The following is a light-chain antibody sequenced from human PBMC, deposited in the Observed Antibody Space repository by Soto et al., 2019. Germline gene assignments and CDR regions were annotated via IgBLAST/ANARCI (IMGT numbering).Light chain of an antibody. Sequence: EIWLTQSPGTLSVSPGERATLSCWASKSVSGNLAWYQQKPGQSPRLLIYVTSTRATGIPARLSSSGAGTEFTLTNSIHSAEDVTDYYCQHYNFPPTFGQGTKVDIK. CDR2: VTS. CDR1: KSVSGN. J-gene: IGKJ1*01. CDR3: QHYNFPPT. V-gene: IGKV3-15*01.